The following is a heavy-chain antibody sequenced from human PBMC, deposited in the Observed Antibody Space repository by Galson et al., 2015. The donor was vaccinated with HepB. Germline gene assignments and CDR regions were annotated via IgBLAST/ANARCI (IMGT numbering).Heavy chain of an antibody. CDR1: GFIFSSYA. CDR2: ISYDGTNK. CDR3: AREGEYFFDY. J-gene: IGHJ4*02. V-gene: IGHV3-30*04. Sequence: SLRLSCAASGFIFSSYALHWVRQAPGKGLEWVAYISYDGTNKHYADSVKGRLTISRDKSKNTLYLRMNSQREEDTAVYYCAREGEYFFDYWGQGTLVTVSS.